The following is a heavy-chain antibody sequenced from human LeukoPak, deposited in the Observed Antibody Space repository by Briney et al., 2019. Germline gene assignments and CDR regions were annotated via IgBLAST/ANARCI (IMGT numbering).Heavy chain of an antibody. Sequence: SETLSLTCTVSGYSISNGYYWAWIRQAPGKGLEWIGNIHHYGNTYYNPSLKSRVTISVDTFKNQFSLKLSSVTAADTAVYYCARAPTKRGYSGYVLDYWGQGTLVTVSS. D-gene: IGHD5-12*01. CDR1: GYSISNGYY. CDR3: ARAPTKRGYSGYVLDY. CDR2: IHHYGNT. J-gene: IGHJ4*02. V-gene: IGHV4-38-2*02.